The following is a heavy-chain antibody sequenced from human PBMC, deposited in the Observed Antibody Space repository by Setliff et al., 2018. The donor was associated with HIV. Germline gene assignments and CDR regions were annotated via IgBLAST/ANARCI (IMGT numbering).Heavy chain of an antibody. V-gene: IGHV1-3*01. CDR3: ARSLVMTATYGMDV. Sequence: ASVKVSCKASGYTFSTYAMHWVRQAPGQRLEWMGWINAGNGKTKYSQKFQGRVTIMRDTSASTAYMELSSLRSEDTAVYYCARSLVMTATYGMDVWGQGTTVTVSS. CDR2: INAGNGKT. J-gene: IGHJ6*02. D-gene: IGHD2-21*02. CDR1: GYTFSTYA.